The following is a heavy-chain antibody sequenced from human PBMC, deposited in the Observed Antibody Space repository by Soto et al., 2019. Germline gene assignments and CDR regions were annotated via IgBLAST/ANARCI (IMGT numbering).Heavy chain of an antibody. J-gene: IGHJ3*02. D-gene: IGHD3-22*01. CDR3: ARGLGVTMIVVADDAFDI. CDR2: INHSGST. CDR1: GGSFSGYY. Sequence: SETLSLTCAVYGGSFSGYYWSWIRQPPGKGLEWIGEINHSGSTNYNPSLKSRVTISVDTSKNQFSLKLSSVTAADTAVYYCARGLGVTMIVVADDAFDIWGQGTMVTVSS. V-gene: IGHV4-34*01.